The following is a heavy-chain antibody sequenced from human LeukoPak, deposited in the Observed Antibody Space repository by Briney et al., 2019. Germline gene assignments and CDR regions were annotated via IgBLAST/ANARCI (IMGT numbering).Heavy chain of an antibody. Sequence: PGGSLRLSCAASGFTFSSYWMHWVRQAPGKGLVWVSDINSDESTTAYADSVKGRFTISRDNAKNTLYLQMTSLRAEDTAVYYCAGGTISWASSAFDIWGQGTMVTVSS. CDR1: GFTFSSYW. J-gene: IGHJ3*02. V-gene: IGHV3-74*01. CDR2: INSDESTT. CDR3: AGGTISWASSAFDI. D-gene: IGHD2-2*01.